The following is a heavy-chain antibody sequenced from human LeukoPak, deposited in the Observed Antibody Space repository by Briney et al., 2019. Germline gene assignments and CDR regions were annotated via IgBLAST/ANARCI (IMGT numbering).Heavy chain of an antibody. CDR1: GGTFSSYA. CDR2: IIPIFGTA. Sequence: SVKVSCKASGGTFSSYAISWVRQAPGQGLEWMGGIIPIFGTANYAQKFQGRVTITTDESTSTAYMELSSLRSEDTAVYYCARWTTNLTGFDPWGQGTLVTVSS. D-gene: IGHD3/OR15-3a*01. J-gene: IGHJ5*02. V-gene: IGHV1-69*05. CDR3: ARWTTNLTGFDP.